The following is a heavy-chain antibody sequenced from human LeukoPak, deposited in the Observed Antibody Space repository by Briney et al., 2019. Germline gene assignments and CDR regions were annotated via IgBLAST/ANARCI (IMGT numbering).Heavy chain of an antibody. CDR2: IYSGGST. CDR1: ERMVGNSY. V-gene: IGHV3-53*01. D-gene: IGHD3-10*01. J-gene: IGHJ6*03. Sequence: GGSLRLSCEGPERMVGNSYMSWVRQSPGRGLEWVSVIYSGGSTDYADSVKGRFTTSRDTSKNTLYLQMNDVRAEDTGIYYCVRDLRDRRGYSNYYMDVWGKGTTVTVSS. CDR3: VRDLRDRRGYSNYYMDV.